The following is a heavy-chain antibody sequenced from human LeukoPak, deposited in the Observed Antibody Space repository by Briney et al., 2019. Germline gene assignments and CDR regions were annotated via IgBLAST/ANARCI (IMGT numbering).Heavy chain of an antibody. CDR1: GFTFDDYG. V-gene: IGHV3-20*01. D-gene: IGHD6-19*01. CDR2: INWNGGST. J-gene: IGHJ4*02. CDR3: ARDAYSSGWYENDY. Sequence: PGGSLRLSCAAPGFTFDDYGMSWVRQAPGKGLEWVSGINWNGGSTGYADSVKGRFTISRDNVKNSLYLQMNSLRAEDTALCHCARDAYSSGWYENDYWGQGTLVTVSS.